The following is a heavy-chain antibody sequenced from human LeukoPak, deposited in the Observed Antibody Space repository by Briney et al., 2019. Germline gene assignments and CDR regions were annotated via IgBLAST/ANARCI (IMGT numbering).Heavy chain of an antibody. J-gene: IGHJ4*02. V-gene: IGHV3-48*04. CDR3: ARDQGQIPGIAVAGTN. D-gene: IGHD6-19*01. CDR1: GFTFSSYS. Sequence: GGSLRLSCAASGFTFSSYSMNWVRQAPGKGLEWVSYISSSSTIYYADSVKGRFTISRDNAKNSLYLQMNSLRAEDTAVYYCARDQGQIPGIAVAGTNWGQGTLVTVSS. CDR2: ISSSSTI.